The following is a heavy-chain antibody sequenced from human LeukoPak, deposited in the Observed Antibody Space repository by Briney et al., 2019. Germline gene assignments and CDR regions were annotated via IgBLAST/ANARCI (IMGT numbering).Heavy chain of an antibody. Sequence: SETLSLTCTVSGGSISSYYWSWIRQPPGKGLEWIGYIYYSGSTNCNPSLKSRVTISVDTSKNQFSLKLSSVTAADTAVYYCARDFGIVGATGAFDIWAKGQWSPSLQ. CDR2: IYYSGST. CDR3: ARDFGIVGATGAFDI. V-gene: IGHV4-59*01. J-gene: IGHJ3*02. D-gene: IGHD1-26*01. CDR1: GGSISSYY.